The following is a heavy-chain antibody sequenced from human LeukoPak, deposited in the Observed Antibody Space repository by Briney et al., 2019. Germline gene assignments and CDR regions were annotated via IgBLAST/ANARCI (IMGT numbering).Heavy chain of an antibody. Sequence: ASVKVSCKASGYTFTSYGISWVRQAPGQGLEWMGWISAYNGNTNYAQKLQGRVTMTTDTSTSTAYMELSSLRSEDTAVYYCATDLGLLDYFDYWGQGTLVTVSS. D-gene: IGHD7-27*01. CDR1: GYTFTSYG. V-gene: IGHV1-18*01. CDR3: ATDLGLLDYFDY. J-gene: IGHJ4*02. CDR2: ISAYNGNT.